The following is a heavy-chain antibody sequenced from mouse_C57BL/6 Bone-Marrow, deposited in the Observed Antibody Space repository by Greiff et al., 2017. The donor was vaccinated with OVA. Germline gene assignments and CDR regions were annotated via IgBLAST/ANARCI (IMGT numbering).Heavy chain of an antibody. J-gene: IGHJ3*01. Sequence: VQLMASGPGLVAPSQRLSITCPVSGFSLTSYGVDWVRQPPGTGLEWLGVIWGGGRTNYTSALMSSLSISKDNSKSPVFLKMNSLQTDDTARYYCAILDYYGSSYVGCAYWGQGTLVTVSA. CDR2: IWGGGRT. V-gene: IGHV2-9*01. CDR1: GFSLTSYG. D-gene: IGHD1-1*01. CDR3: AILDYYGSSYVGCAY.